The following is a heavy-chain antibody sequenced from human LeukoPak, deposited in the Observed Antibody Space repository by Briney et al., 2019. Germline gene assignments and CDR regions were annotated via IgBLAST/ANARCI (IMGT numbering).Heavy chain of an antibody. Sequence: SVKVSCKASGGTFSSYAISWVRQAPGQGLEWMGRIIPILGIANYAQKFQGRVTITADKSTSTAYMELSSLRSEDTAVYYCARVAVAGNWFDPWGQGTLATVSS. D-gene: IGHD6-19*01. CDR1: GGTFSSYA. CDR2: IIPILGIA. V-gene: IGHV1-69*04. J-gene: IGHJ5*02. CDR3: ARVAVAGNWFDP.